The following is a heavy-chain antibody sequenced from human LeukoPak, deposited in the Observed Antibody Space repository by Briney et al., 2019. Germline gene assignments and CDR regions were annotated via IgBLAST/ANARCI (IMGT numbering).Heavy chain of an antibody. D-gene: IGHD3-10*01. CDR3: ARIRLAGSGSFDY. Sequence: SETLSLTCTVSGGSISSSSYYWGWIRQPPGKGLEWIGSIYYSGSTYYNPSLRSRVTISVDTSKNQFSLKLSSVTAADTAVYYCARIRLAGSGSFDYWGQGTLVTVSS. CDR2: IYYSGST. V-gene: IGHV4-39*07. J-gene: IGHJ4*02. CDR1: GGSISSSSYY.